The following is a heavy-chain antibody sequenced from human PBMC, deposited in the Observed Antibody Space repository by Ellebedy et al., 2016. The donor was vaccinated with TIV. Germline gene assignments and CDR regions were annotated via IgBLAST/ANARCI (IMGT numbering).Heavy chain of an antibody. D-gene: IGHD5-12*01. J-gene: IGHJ4*02. CDR3: ARETATELHY. CDR1: ELTFTGYW. CDR2: IDSGGTST. Sequence: GESLKISXVASELTFTGYWMHWVRQAPGKGLVWVSRIDSGGTSTSYADSVMGRFTISRDNAKSTLYLQMNSLRPEDTAVYYCARETATELHYWGQGTLVTVSS. V-gene: IGHV3-74*01.